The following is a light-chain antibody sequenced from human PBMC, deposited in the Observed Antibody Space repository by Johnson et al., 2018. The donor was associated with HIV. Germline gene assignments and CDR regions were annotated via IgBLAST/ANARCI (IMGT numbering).Light chain of an antibody. Sequence: QSVLTQPPSVSAAPGQKVTISCSGSNSNIGNNYVSWYQQLPGTAPKLLIYENNQRSSGIPDRFSGSKSATSATLGITGLQTGDEADYYCGTWDSSLSAYVFGTGTKVTVL. CDR1: NSNIGNNY. J-gene: IGLJ1*01. CDR2: ENN. V-gene: IGLV1-51*02. CDR3: GTWDSSLSAYV.